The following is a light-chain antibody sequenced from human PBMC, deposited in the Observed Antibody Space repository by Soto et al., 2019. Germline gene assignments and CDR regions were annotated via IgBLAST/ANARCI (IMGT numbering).Light chain of an antibody. CDR1: QGISSY. J-gene: IGKJ2*01. CDR2: AAS. V-gene: IGKV1-8*01. CDR3: QQYYSYPPT. Sequence: AIRMTQSPSSLSASTGDRVTITCRASQGISSYLAWYQQKPGKAPKLLIYAASTLQSGVPSRFSGSGSGTDFTLTISCLQSVDFATYYCQQYYSYPPTFGQGTKLEIK.